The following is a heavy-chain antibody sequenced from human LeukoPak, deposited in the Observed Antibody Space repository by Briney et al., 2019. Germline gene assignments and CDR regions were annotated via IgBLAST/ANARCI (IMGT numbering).Heavy chain of an antibody. CDR3: STLGYFDWALSAQLDY. J-gene: IGHJ4*02. Sequence: GGSLRLSCAGSGFTFNNAWISWVRQGPGKGLEWVGRIRSTTDGGTTDFASPVRRRFTISRDDSRNTVFLQMNRLKIEDTAVYYCSTLGYFDWALSAQLDYWGQGTLVTVSS. CDR1: GFTFNNAW. D-gene: IGHD3-9*01. V-gene: IGHV3-15*01. CDR2: IRSTTDGGTT.